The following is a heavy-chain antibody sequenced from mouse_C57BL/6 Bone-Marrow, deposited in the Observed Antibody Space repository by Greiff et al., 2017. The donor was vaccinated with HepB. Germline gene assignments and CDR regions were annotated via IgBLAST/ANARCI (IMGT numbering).Heavy chain of an antibody. Sequence: DVKLVESGGGLVKPGGSLKLSCAASGFTFSDYGMHWVRQAPEKGLEWVAYISSGSSTIYYADTVKGRFTISRDNAKNTLFLQMTSLRSEDTAMYYCARTLRGAMDYWGQGTSVTVSS. CDR2: ISSGSSTI. CDR3: ARTLRGAMDY. V-gene: IGHV5-17*01. J-gene: IGHJ4*01. D-gene: IGHD1-1*01. CDR1: GFTFSDYG.